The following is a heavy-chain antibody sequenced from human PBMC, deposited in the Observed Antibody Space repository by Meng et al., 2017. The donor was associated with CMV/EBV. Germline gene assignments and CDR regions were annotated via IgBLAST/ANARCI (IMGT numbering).Heavy chain of an antibody. J-gene: IGHJ4*02. CDR3: ARERGDDSGYNFDS. CDR1: GGFFSGFF. CDR2: IYSTGGT. D-gene: IGHD3-22*01. V-gene: IGHV4-4*07. Sequence: QGQLQGSGPGLVKPSETLSLTCSVSGGFFSGFFWTWIRQPAGKGLEWIGRIYSTGGTNYNPSFESRVTISLDGSNNQFSLKLNSVTAADTAIYYCARERGDDSGYNFDSWGQGTLVTVSS.